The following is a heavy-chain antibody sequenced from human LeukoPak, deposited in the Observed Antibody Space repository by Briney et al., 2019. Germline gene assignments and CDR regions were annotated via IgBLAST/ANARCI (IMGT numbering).Heavy chain of an antibody. V-gene: IGHV5-51*01. J-gene: IGHJ4*02. CDR3: ARHYYDYVWGSYGIDY. Sequence: GESLKISCKGSGYSFSNYWIGWVRQMPGKGLEWLGIIYPGDSDTRYSPSFQGQVTVSADKSISTAYLQWSSLKASDTAMYYCARHYYDYVWGSYGIDYWGQGTLVTVSS. D-gene: IGHD3-16*01. CDR1: GYSFSNYW. CDR2: IYPGDSDT.